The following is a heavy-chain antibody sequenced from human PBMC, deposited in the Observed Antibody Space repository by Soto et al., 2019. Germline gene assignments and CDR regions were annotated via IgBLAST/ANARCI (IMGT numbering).Heavy chain of an antibody. V-gene: IGHV3-73*01. J-gene: IGHJ6*02. CDR1: GFIFSGSA. D-gene: IGHD2-2*02. CDR2: IRSRANNFAT. CDR3: ARGEGAAIGDYYYHGMDV. Sequence: PGGSLRLSCAASGFIFSGSAIHWVRQASGKGLEWVGRIRSRANNFATSSAASVKGRFTFSRDDSKNTAYLQMNTLKPEDTAVYYCARGEGAAIGDYYYHGMDVWGQVTTVTVSS.